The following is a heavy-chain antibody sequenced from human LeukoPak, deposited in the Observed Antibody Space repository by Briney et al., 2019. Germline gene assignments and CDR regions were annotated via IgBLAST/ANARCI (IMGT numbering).Heavy chain of an antibody. D-gene: IGHD1-1*01. CDR3: ARYDDRYGMDV. CDR2: ISYDGSNK. Sequence: GRSLCLFCAPSGFTFSSYAMHWVRQAPGKGLEWVAVISYDGSNKYYADSVKGRFTISRDNSKNTLYLQMNSLRAEDTAVYYCARYDDRYGMDVWGQQVTVTVSS. V-gene: IGHV3-30-3*01. CDR1: GFTFSSYA. J-gene: IGHJ6*01.